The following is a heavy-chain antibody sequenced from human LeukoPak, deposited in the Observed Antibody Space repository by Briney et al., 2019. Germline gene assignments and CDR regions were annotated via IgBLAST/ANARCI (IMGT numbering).Heavy chain of an antibody. CDR2: IYRGGST. D-gene: IGHD3-22*01. Sequence: GGSLRLSCAASGFTVSNNYMSWVRQAPGKGLEWVSLIYRGGSTYYADSVKGRFTISRDNSKNTLYLQMNSLRADDTAVYYCASYSSLDYWGQGTLVTVSS. V-gene: IGHV3-53*01. CDR1: GFTVSNNY. J-gene: IGHJ4*02. CDR3: ASYSSLDY.